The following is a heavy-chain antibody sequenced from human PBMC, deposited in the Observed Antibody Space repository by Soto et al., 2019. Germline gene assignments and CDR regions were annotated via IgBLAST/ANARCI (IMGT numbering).Heavy chain of an antibody. CDR2: ITSSSSTI. D-gene: IGHD6-13*01. CDR3: ARAKGSSSLNWFDP. CDR1: GFTFSSHS. J-gene: IGHJ5*02. V-gene: IGHV3-48*01. Sequence: PGGSLRLSCAASGFTFSSHSMNWVRQAPGKGLEWVSYITSSSSTIYYADSVKGRFTISRDNAKNSLYLQMNSLRAEDTAVYFCARAKGSSSLNWFDPWGQGTLVTVSS.